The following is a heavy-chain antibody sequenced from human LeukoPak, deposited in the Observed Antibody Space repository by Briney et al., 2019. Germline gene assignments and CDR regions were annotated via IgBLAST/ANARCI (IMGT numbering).Heavy chain of an antibody. D-gene: IGHD1-1*01. CDR3: ARTTTSSHAEYFQH. J-gene: IGHJ1*01. Sequence: SETLSLTCTVSGGFISSYYWSWIRQPPGKGLEWIGYIYYTGTTNYNPSLKSRVTISVDTSKNRFSLKLSSVTAADTAVYYYARTTTSSHAEYFQHWGQGTLVTVSS. CDR1: GGFISSYY. V-gene: IGHV4-59*01. CDR2: IYYTGTT.